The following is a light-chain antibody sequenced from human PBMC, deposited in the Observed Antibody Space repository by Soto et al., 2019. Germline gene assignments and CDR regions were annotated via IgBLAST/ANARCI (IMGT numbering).Light chain of an antibody. CDR1: ESLIGW. CDR2: DAS. V-gene: IGKV1-5*01. Sequence: IQLPQSSSPPSAPVGETDTISFRASESLIGWLAWYQQKPGKAPKLLIYDASSLQSGVPSRFSGSGSGTEFTLTISSLQSEDFAVYYCQQYNNWPPWTFGQGTKVDIK. J-gene: IGKJ1*01. CDR3: QQYNNWPPWT.